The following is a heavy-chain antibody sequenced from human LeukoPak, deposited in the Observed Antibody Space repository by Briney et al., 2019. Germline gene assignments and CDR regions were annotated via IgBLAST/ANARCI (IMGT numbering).Heavy chain of an antibody. V-gene: IGHV4-59*12. CDR1: GGSISSYY. J-gene: IGHJ4*02. Sequence: SETLSLTCTVSGGSISSYYWSWIRQPPGKGLEWIGYVYSSGSTNYNPSVKSRVTISVDTSKNQFSLKLSSLTAADTAVYYCASRPYTYGYFDNWGPGTLVTVSS. CDR2: VYSSGST. CDR3: ASRPYTYGYFDN. D-gene: IGHD2-2*02.